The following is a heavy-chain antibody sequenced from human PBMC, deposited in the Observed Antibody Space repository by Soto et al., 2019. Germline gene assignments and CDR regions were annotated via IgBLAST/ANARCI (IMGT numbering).Heavy chain of an antibody. V-gene: IGHV4-59*01. CDR1: GGSIRNVY. CDR2: IYHSGNT. J-gene: IGHJ4*02. D-gene: IGHD2-15*01. Sequence: SETLSLTCTVSGGSIRNVYWSWIRQPPGKGLEWIGFIYHSGNTKYNPSLKSRVTISIDTSKNQFSLSLNSVTAADTAVYFCARAHAPTLPFDYWGQGTLVTVSS. CDR3: ARAHAPTLPFDY.